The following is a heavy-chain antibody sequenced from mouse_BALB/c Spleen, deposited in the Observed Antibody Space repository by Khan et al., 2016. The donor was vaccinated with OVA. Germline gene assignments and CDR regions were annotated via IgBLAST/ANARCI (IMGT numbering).Heavy chain of an antibody. D-gene: IGHD1-1*02. CDR3: ARGGKFAY. J-gene: IGHJ3*01. V-gene: IGHV1S137*01. CDR1: GYTFTDYA. CDR2: INTFTGDV. Sequence: QVQLKQSGAELVRPGVSVKISCKGSGYTFTDYAMHWVKQSPGKSLEWIGVINTFTGDVDYNQKFKGKATLTVDRSSSTAYMELDSLTSEDSAVYYCARGGKFAYWGQGTMVTVSA.